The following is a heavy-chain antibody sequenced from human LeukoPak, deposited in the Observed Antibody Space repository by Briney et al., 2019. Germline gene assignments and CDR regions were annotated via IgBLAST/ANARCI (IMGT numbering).Heavy chain of an antibody. D-gene: IGHD4-17*01. V-gene: IGHV4-39*07. CDR1: GGSISSTSYY. J-gene: IGHJ4*02. CDR2: IYYSGST. CDR3: AKVGPAPTTVTTFGWDY. Sequence: SETLSLTCTVSGGSISSTSYYWGWIRQPPGKGLEWIGSIYYSGSTYYNPSLKSRVTISVDTSKNQFSLKLSSVTAADTAVYYCAKVGPAPTTVTTFGWDYWGQGTLVTVSS.